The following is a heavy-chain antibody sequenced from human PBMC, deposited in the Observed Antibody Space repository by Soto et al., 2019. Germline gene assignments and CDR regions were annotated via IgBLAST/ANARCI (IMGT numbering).Heavy chain of an antibody. Sequence: ASVKVSCKASGGTFSSYAISWVRQAPGQGLEWMGGIIPIFGTANYAQKFQGRVTITADESTSTAYMELSSLRSEDTAVYYCARAGIVVVPAAIGGSYYYYYGMDVWGQGTTVTVSS. V-gene: IGHV1-69*13. J-gene: IGHJ6*02. CDR2: IIPIFGTA. CDR1: GGTFSSYA. CDR3: ARAGIVVVPAAIGGSYYYYYGMDV. D-gene: IGHD2-2*02.